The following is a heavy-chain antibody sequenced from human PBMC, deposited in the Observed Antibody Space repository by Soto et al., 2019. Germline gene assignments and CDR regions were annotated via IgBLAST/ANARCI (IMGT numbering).Heavy chain of an antibody. Sequence: ASVKVSCKASGYIFTSYYIHWVRQAPGQGLEWMGWINPFDGSRMFAQSFQGRVTMTRDTSTSTVYMEVSSLRSEDTAVYYCSRVDPGETSPLDSWAQGTLVPAS. CDR3: SRVDPGETSPLDS. V-gene: IGHV1-46*01. CDR2: INPFDGSR. D-gene: IGHD3-10*01. J-gene: IGHJ4*02. CDR1: GYIFTSYY.